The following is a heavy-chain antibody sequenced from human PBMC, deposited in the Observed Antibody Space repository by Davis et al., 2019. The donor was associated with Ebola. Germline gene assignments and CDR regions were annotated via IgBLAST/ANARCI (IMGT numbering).Heavy chain of an antibody. CDR2: IFPGDSDT. CDR3: ARQESIVGATGLDY. D-gene: IGHD1-26*01. V-gene: IGHV5-51*01. CDR1: GYSFISYW. J-gene: IGHJ4*02. Sequence: GESLKISCKGSGYSFISYWIAWVRQMPGKGLECMGIIFPGDSDTRYSPSFQGQVTISVDKSISTAYLQWSSLKASDTAMYYCARQESIVGATGLDYWGQGTLVIVSS.